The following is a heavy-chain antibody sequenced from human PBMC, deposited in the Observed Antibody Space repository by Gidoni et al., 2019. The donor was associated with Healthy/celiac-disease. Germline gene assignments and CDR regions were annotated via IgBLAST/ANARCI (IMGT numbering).Heavy chain of an antibody. Sequence: EVQLVESGGGFVKPGGSLRLSCAHSGFTFSNAWMSWVRQAPGKGLEWVVRIKSKTDGGTTDYAAPVKCRFTISRDDSKTTLYLQMNSLKTEDTAVYYCTTVGDSGFDYWGQGTLVTVSS. CDR3: TTVGDSGFDY. J-gene: IGHJ4*02. V-gene: IGHV3-15*01. CDR1: GFTFSNAW. D-gene: IGHD3-22*01. CDR2: IKSKTDGGTT.